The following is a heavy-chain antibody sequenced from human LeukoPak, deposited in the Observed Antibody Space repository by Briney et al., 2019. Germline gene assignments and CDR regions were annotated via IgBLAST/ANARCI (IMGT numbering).Heavy chain of an antibody. CDR2: IYSDGST. V-gene: IGHV3-66*01. CDR3: ARDLPAAGAGYLDY. Sequence: GGSLRLSCAASGFTVSSNYMSWVRQAPGKGLEWVSVIYSDGSTYYAGSVKGRFTISRDNSKNTLYLQMNSLRAEDTAVYYCARDLPAAGAGYLDYWGQGTLVTVSS. CDR1: GFTVSSNY. D-gene: IGHD6-13*01. J-gene: IGHJ4*02.